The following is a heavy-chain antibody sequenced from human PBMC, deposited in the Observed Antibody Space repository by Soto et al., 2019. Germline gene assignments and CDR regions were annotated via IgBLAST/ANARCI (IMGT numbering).Heavy chain of an antibody. Sequence: QVQLQESGPGLVKSSQTLSLTCTVSGGSISSDGNYWSWIRQHPGKGLERIGYIYYSGSTNYNPALKSRATISVDTSKNQFSLKLNAVTAADTVVYYCARARMVRGIIYYYGMDVCGQGTTVTVSS. CDR2: IYYSGST. CDR1: GGSISSDGNY. J-gene: IGHJ6*02. V-gene: IGHV4-31*03. CDR3: ARARMVRGIIYYYGMDV. D-gene: IGHD3-10*01.